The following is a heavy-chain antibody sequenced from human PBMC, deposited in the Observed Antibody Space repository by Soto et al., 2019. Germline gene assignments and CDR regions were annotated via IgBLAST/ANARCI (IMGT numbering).Heavy chain of an antibody. V-gene: IGHV3-33*01. CDR1: GFTFSSYG. CDR2: IWYDGSNK. D-gene: IGHD6-19*01. J-gene: IGHJ6*02. CDR3: ARDGEQWLPRDYYYGMDV. Sequence: QVQLVESGGGVVQPGRSLRLSCSASGFTFSSYGMHWVRQAPGKGLEWVAVIWYDGSNKYYADSVKGRFTISRDDXKXTXXLQMNSLRAEDTAVYYCARDGEQWLPRDYYYGMDVWGQGTTVTVSS.